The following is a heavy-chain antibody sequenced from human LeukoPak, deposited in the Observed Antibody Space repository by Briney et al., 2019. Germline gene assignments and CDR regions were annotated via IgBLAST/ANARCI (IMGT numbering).Heavy chain of an antibody. V-gene: IGHV4-59*13. Sequence: SETQSLTCSFGGGSISSYYCRWIRQPPRKGGEWRVYIYYNWSTSYNPSLKRRVTISVDTSKNQFSLKLSSVPAADTAVYYCATTLGTLAGPPKYFDYWGQGTLVTVSS. CDR2: IYYNWST. D-gene: IGHD2-15*01. J-gene: IGHJ4*02. CDR3: ATTLGTLAGPPKYFDY. CDR1: GGSISSYY.